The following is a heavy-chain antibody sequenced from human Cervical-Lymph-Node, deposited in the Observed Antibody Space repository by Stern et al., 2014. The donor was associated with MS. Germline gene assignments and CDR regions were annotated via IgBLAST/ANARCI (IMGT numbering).Heavy chain of an antibody. D-gene: IGHD2-15*01. Sequence: VQLVQSGSEVKKPGASVKVSCKASEYTHNNYLIHCVRQAPGQRPDWMGGINPSGATTYAQKVQDRVTMTTDASTSTFYMELSRLRSEDTAVYYCAVRYCSGGRCYSVPDVWGQGTTVIVSS. CDR3: AVRYCSGGRCYSVPDV. J-gene: IGHJ6*02. CDR1: EYTHNNYL. CDR2: INPSGAT. V-gene: IGHV1-46*02.